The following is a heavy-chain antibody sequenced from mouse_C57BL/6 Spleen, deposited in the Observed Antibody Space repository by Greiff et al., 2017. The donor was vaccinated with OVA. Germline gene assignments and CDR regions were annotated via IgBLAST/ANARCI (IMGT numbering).Heavy chain of an antibody. Sequence: EVKLQESGPELVKPGASVKISCKASGYSFTDYNMNWVKQSNGKSLEWIGVINPNYGTTSYNQKFKGKATLTVDQSSSTAYMQLNSLTSEDSAVYYCARSIPEDGSSHWYFDVWGTGTTVTVSS. CDR1: GYSFTDYN. CDR2: INPNYGTT. J-gene: IGHJ1*03. V-gene: IGHV1-39*01. D-gene: IGHD1-1*01. CDR3: ARSIPEDGSSHWYFDV.